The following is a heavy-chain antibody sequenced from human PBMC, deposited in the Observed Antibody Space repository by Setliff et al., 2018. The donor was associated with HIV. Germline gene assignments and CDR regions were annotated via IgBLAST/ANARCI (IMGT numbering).Heavy chain of an antibody. CDR3: TGDYNSGSYRFDY. Sequence: SETLSLTCTVSGGSINNYYWSWIRQPPGKGLEWIGYINPTGSPDYHSGNIVYNPSFRSGVTPSLDTAKNPFSLKLTAVTAADAAVYYCTGDYNSGSYRFDYWGQGTPVTVSS. CDR2: INPTGSPD. J-gene: IGHJ4*02. CDR1: GGSINNYY. V-gene: IGHV4-4*08. D-gene: IGHD3-10*01.